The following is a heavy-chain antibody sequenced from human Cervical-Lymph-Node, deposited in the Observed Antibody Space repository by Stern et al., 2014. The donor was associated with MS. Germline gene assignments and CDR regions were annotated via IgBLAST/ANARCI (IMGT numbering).Heavy chain of an antibody. CDR3: VRAHVGPAP. CDR2: IYWDDDK. V-gene: IGHV2-5*02. Sequence: QVTLKESGPTLVRPTQTLTLTCTFAGFSLSTHGVGVGWIRQPPGKALESLALIYWDDDKRYSPSLKSRLTITKDTAKKQVVLTVTNLDPVDTATYYCVRAHVGPAPWGQGILVTVPS. J-gene: IGHJ5*02. D-gene: IGHD3-16*01. CDR1: GFSLSTHGVG.